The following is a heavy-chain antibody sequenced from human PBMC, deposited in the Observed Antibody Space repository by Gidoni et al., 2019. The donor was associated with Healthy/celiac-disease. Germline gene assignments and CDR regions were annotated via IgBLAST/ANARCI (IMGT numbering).Heavy chain of an antibody. D-gene: IGHD6-13*01. CDR3: AKDRYSSRHRGGGE. Sequence: EVQLFESGGGLVQPGGSLRLSLSASGFTFSGYAMSWVRQAPGKGWSLVSAISGSGGSIYYEDAVRGRLTISRDNSKNTLYLQMNSLRAEDTAVYYCAKDRYSSRHRGGGEWGQGTLVTVSS. V-gene: IGHV3-23*01. CDR2: ISGSGGSI. CDR1: GFTFSGYA. J-gene: IGHJ4*02.